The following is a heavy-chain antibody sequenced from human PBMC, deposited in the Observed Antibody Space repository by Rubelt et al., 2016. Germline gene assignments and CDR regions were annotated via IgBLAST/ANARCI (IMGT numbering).Heavy chain of an antibody. V-gene: IGHV3-74*01. CDR1: GFTFSSYW. CDR2: INSDGSST. J-gene: IGHJ4*02. CDR3: ARAGLTYDFWSGHNYFDY. D-gene: IGHD3-3*01. Sequence: DGELVESGGGLVQPGGSLRLSCAASGFTFSSYWMHWVRQAPGKGLVWVSRINSDGSSTSYADSVKGRFTISRDNSKNTLYLQMNSLRAEDTAVYYCARAGLTYDFWSGHNYFDYWGQGTLVTVSS.